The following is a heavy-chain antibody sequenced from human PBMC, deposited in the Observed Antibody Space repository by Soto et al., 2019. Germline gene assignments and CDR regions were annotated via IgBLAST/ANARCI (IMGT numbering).Heavy chain of an antibody. V-gene: IGHV1-3*01. Sequence: SVKVSCKASGYTFTSYAMHWVRQAPGQRLEWMGWINAGNGNTKYSQKFQGRVTITRDTSASTAYMELSSLRSEDTAVYYCARTATGIAVAGPIDVWGQRTTVTVSS. J-gene: IGHJ6*02. CDR1: GYTFTSYA. D-gene: IGHD6-19*01. CDR3: ARTATGIAVAGPIDV. CDR2: INAGNGNT.